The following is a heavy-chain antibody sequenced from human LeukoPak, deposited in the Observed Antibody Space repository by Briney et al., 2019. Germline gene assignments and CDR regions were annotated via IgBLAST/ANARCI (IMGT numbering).Heavy chain of an antibody. V-gene: IGHV3-23*01. CDR1: GFTFTSYA. D-gene: IGHD6-19*01. J-gene: IGHJ3*01. Sequence: PGGSLRLSCAASGFTFTSYAMIWVRQAPGKGLEWVSGMSGGGGNTYFADSVKGRFTISRDNSNNTLYLQMNSLRAEDTAVYYCAKDLPAVAYLHGAFDLWGQGTMVTVSS. CDR3: AKDLPAVAYLHGAFDL. CDR2: MSGGGGNT.